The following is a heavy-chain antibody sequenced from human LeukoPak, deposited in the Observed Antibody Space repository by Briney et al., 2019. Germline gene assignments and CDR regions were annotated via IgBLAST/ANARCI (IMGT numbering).Heavy chain of an antibody. CDR2: INHSGST. J-gene: IGHJ3*02. CDR1: GGSFSGYY. V-gene: IGHV4-34*01. CDR3: ARGAVVTAFTYAFDI. Sequence: SETLSLTCAVYGGSFSGYYWSWIRQPPGKGLEWIGEINHSGSTNYNPSLKSRVTRSVDTSKNQFSLKLSSVTAADTAVYYCARGAVVTAFTYAFDIWGQGTMVTVSS. D-gene: IGHD2-21*02.